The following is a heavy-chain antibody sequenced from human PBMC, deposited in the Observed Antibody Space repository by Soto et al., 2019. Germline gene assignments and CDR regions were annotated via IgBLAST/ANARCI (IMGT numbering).Heavy chain of an antibody. CDR2: IGNSGGYT. CDR3: AKIHSSSPDY. D-gene: IGHD6-13*01. J-gene: IGHJ4*02. CDR1: GFTFNGYA. V-gene: IGHV3-23*01. Sequence: EVQLLESGGGLVQPGGSLRLSCAASGFTFNGYAMTWVRQAPGKGLEWVSVIGNSGGYTHYADSVKGRFTISRDNSKNTLYLQMNSLITVDTAKYYCAKIHSSSPDYWGQGTLVTVSS.